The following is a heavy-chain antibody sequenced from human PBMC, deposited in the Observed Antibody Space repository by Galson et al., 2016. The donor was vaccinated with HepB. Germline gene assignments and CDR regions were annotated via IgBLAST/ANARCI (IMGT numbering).Heavy chain of an antibody. D-gene: IGHD3-22*01. J-gene: IGHJ4*02. CDR3: ATSGNYFLSPFDY. V-gene: IGHV3-11*03. Sequence: SLRLSCAVSGLSFSDYYMGWIRQAPGKGLEWVSCISGSSTYTNHGDSMKGRFTISRDNAKNSVYLQMNSLRAEDTAVYYCATSGNYFLSPFDYWGQGALVTVSS. CDR2: ISGSSTYT. CDR1: GLSFSDYY.